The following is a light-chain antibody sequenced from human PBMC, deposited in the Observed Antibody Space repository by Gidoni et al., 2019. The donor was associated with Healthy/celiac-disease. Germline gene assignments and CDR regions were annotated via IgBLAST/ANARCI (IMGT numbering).Light chain of an antibody. CDR1: QDISNS. V-gene: IGKV1-NL1*01. J-gene: IGKJ4*02. Sequence: DIQMTQSPSSLSASVGDRVTITCRASQDISNSLAWYQQKPGKAPRLLLYAASRMESGIPSRFSGSGSGTDYTLTISSLQPEDFATYYCQQYYSALLTFGEGTKVEIK. CDR3: QQYYSALLT. CDR2: AAS.